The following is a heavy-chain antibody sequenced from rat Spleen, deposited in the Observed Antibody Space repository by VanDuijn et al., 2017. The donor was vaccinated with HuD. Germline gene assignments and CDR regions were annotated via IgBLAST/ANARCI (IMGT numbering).Heavy chain of an antibody. CDR3: VRQDTSGYSNWFAY. D-gene: IGHD4-3*01. J-gene: IGHJ3*01. CDR2: ISPSGGAT. V-gene: IGHV5S23*01. CDR1: GFTFRNYD. Sequence: EVQLVESDGGLVQPGRSLKLSCAASGFTFRNYDMAWVRQAPTKGLEWVASISPSGGATYYRDSVKGRFTVSRDNAKSTLYLQMDSLRSEDTATYYCVRQDTSGYSNWFAYWGQGALVTVSS.